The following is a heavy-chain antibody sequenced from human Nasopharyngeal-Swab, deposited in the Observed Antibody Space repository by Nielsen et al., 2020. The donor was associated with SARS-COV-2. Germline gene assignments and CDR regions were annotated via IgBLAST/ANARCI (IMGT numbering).Heavy chain of an antibody. CDR2: ISWNSGRI. CDR3: AKDLGIAVAGTGHDL. CDR1: GFSFDDYA. Sequence: GRSLSLYCAASGFSFDDYAMHWVRQAPGKGLEWVSGISWNSGRIGYADSVKGRFTISRDNAKNSLFLQMNSLRAEDTALYYCAKDLGIAVAGTGHDLWGQGTLVTVSS. V-gene: IGHV3-9*01. D-gene: IGHD6-19*01. J-gene: IGHJ5*02.